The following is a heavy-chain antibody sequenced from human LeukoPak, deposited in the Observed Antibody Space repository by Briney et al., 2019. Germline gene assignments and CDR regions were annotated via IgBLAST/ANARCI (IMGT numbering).Heavy chain of an antibody. CDR3: AADRAVVAAKTTVTGFDP. CDR1: GFTFTSSA. CDR2: IVVGSGNT. J-gene: IGHJ5*02. V-gene: IGHV1-58*02. Sequence: ASVKVSCKASGFTFTSSAMQWVRQARGQRLEWIGWIVVGSGNTNYAQKFQERVTITRDMSTSTAYMELSSLRSEDTAVYYCAADRAVVAAKTTVTGFDPWGQGTLATVSS. D-gene: IGHD2-15*01.